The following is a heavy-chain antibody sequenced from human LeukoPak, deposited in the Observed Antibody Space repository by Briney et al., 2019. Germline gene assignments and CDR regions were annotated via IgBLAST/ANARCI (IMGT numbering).Heavy chain of an antibody. CDR2: ISGSGGST. CDR1: GFTFNNYA. Sequence: GGSLRLSCAASGFTFNNYAMSWVRQAPGKGLEWVSAISGSGGSTYYADSVKGRFIISRDNSMNTLYLQMNRLRAEDTAVYYCAKNTSSSGWYGFAPWGQGTLVTVSS. V-gene: IGHV3-23*01. J-gene: IGHJ5*02. CDR3: AKNTSSSGWYGFAP. D-gene: IGHD6-19*01.